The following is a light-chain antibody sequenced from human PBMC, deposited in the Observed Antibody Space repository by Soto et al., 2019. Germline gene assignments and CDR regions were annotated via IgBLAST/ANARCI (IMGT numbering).Light chain of an antibody. CDR3: QQRYRWPPIT. CDR1: QDISNY. V-gene: IGKV1-33*01. J-gene: IGKJ5*01. Sequence: DIQMTQSPSSLSASVGDRVTITCQASQDISNYLNWYQQKPGKAPKLLIYDASNLETGVPSRFSGSGSGTDFTFTISSLQPEDIATYYCQQRYRWPPITFGQGTRLDNK. CDR2: DAS.